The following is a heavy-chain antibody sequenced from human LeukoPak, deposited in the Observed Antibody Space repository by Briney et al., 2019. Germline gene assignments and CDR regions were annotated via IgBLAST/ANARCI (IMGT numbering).Heavy chain of an antibody. J-gene: IGHJ4*02. CDR1: GFTVSSNY. D-gene: IGHD1-26*01. CDR3: ARDRIVGATTHYFDY. V-gene: IGHV3-53*01. CDR2: IYSGGST. Sequence: PGGSLRLSCAASGFTVSSNYMSWVRQAPGKGLEWVSVIYSGGSTYYADSVKGRFTISRDNSKNTLYLQMNSLRAEDTAVYYCARDRIVGATTHYFDYWGQGTLVTVSS.